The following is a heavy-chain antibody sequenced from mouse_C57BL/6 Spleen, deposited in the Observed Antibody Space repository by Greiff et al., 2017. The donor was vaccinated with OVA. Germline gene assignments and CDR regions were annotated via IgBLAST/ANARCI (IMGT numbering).Heavy chain of an antibody. CDR1: GYTFTDYE. V-gene: IGHV1-15*01. CDR2: IDPETGGT. J-gene: IGHJ2*01. CDR3: TRRTYYYFDY. Sequence: VKLVESGAELVRPGASVTLSCKASGYTFTDYEMHWVKQTPVHGLEWIGAIDPETGGTAYNQKFKGKAILTADKSSSTAYMELRSLTSEDSAVYYCTRRTYYYFDYWGQGTTLTVSS. D-gene: IGHD1-1*01.